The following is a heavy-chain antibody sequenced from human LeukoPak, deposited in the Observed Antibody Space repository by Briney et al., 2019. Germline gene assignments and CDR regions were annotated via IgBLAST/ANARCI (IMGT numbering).Heavy chain of an antibody. Sequence: GGSLRLSCAASGFTFSSYWMHWVRQAPGKGLEWVSGISWNSGSIGYADSVKGRFTISRDNAKNSLYLQMNSLRDEDTAVYYCARDHSIDYWGQGTLVTVSS. D-gene: IGHD3-9*01. CDR3: ARDHSIDY. J-gene: IGHJ4*02. CDR1: GFTFSSYW. V-gene: IGHV3-9*01. CDR2: ISWNSGSI.